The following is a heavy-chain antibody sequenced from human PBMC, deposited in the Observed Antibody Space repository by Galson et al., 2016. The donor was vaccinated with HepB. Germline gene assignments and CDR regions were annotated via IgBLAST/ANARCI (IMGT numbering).Heavy chain of an antibody. CDR1: GFTLDGYA. CDR3: AKGAESSGYPTEGAFDI. CDR2: ISWNSGSI. D-gene: IGHD3-22*01. V-gene: IGHV3-9*01. J-gene: IGHJ4*02. Sequence: SLRLSCAASGFTLDGYAMHWVRLAPGKGLEWVSGISWNSGSIGYADSVKGRFTISRDNAKNSLYLQINSLRAEDTALYYCAKGAESSGYPTEGAFDIWGQGTLVTVSS.